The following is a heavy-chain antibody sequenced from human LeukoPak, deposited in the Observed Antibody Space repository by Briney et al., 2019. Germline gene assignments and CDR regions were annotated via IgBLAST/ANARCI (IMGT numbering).Heavy chain of an antibody. D-gene: IGHD4-17*01. CDR3: ARDVSSFESDYGDYEGVDWFDP. CDR2: IKEDGSEK. CDR1: GFTFSSYW. J-gene: IGHJ5*02. Sequence: PGGSLRLSCAASGFTFSSYWMSWVRQAPGKGLEWVANIKEDGSEKYYVDSVKGRFTISRDNAKNSLYLQMNSLRAEDTAVYYCARDVSSFESDYGDYEGVDWFDPWGQGTLVTVSS. V-gene: IGHV3-7*01.